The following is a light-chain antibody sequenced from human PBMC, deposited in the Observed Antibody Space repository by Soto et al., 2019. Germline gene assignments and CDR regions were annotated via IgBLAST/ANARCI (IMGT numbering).Light chain of an antibody. J-gene: IGKJ1*01. CDR1: QSVLYSPSGRHY. V-gene: IGKV4-1*01. CDR3: QQDYSTPRT. CDR2: WAS. Sequence: DSVMTQSPDSLAVSLGERATIDCKSSQSVLYSPSGRHYLGWYQQKPGQPPRLLIYWASSRQSGVPDRFSGSGSGTHFTLTISSLQAEDGAVYYCQQDYSTPRTFGQGTKVEIK.